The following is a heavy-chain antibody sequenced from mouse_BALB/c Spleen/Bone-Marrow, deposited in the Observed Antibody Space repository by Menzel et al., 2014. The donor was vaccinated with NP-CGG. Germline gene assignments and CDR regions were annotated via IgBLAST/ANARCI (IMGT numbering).Heavy chain of an antibody. CDR1: GFTFSSYT. V-gene: IGHV5-6-4*01. CDR3: TRDNGPFDY. D-gene: IGHD1-2*01. Sequence: EVQGVESGGGLVKPGGSLKLSCAASGFTFSSYTMSWVRQTPEKRLEWVATITSGGSYTYYPDSVKGRFTISRDNAKNTLYLQMSGLKSEDTAMYYCTRDNGPFDYWGQGTTLTVSS. J-gene: IGHJ2*01. CDR2: ITSGGSYT.